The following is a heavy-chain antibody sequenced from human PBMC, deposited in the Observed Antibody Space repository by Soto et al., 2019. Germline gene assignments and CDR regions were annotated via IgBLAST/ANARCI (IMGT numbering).Heavy chain of an antibody. V-gene: IGHV4-34*01. CDR3: ARGPGGAGYIKNYYYYGMDV. CDR1: GGSFIGYY. Sequence: PSETLSLTCAVYGGSFIGYYWSWIRQPPGKGLEWIGEINHSGSTNYNPSLKSRVTISVDTSKNQFSLKLSSVTAADTAVYYCARGPGGAGYIKNYYYYGMDVWGQGTRVTVSS. CDR2: INHSGST. J-gene: IGHJ6*02. D-gene: IGHD4-4*01.